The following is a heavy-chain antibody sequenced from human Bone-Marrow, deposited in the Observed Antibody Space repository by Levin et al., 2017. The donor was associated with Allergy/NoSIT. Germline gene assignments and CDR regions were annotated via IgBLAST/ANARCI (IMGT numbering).Heavy chain of an antibody. D-gene: IGHD3-16*01. Sequence: SQTLSLPCTVSGDSLGYHYWSWIRQPPGRGLEWVGYIYYGGSTNYNPSLESRVSIVRDTSNNQFSLILTSVTAADTAVYYCAGGSFDKQGRFFDFWGHGTLVTVSP. CDR1: GDSLGYHY. J-gene: IGHJ4*01. V-gene: IGHV4-59*11. CDR3: AGGSFDKQGRFFDF. CDR2: IYYGGST.